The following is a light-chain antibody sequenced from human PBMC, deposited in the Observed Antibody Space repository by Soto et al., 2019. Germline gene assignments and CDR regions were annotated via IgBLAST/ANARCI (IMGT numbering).Light chain of an antibody. V-gene: IGKV1-39*01. CDR2: AAS. CDR3: QQSYNAPRT. CDR1: QSISNY. J-gene: IGKJ1*01. Sequence: DIQMTQSPYSLSASVGDRVTITCRESQSISNYLNWYQQKPGKAPRLLIHAASSLQSAVPSRFSGSGSGTGFTLTISSLQPEDFAIYYCQQSYNAPRTFGPGTKVEIK.